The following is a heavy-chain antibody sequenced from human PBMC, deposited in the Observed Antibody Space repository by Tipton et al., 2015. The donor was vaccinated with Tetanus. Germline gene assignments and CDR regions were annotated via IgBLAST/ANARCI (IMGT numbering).Heavy chain of an antibody. CDR2: MSPNSGNT. CDR1: GYTFITYD. J-gene: IGHJ4*02. V-gene: IGHV1-8*02. CDR3: ARGRASLDF. Sequence: VQLVQSGAEVKKPGASVKVSCKTSGYTFITYDINWVRQAPGQGLEWMGWMSPNSGNTGYAQKFQGRVTMTRDTSIRTAYMEVTSLRSEDTAVYYCARGRASLDFWGQGTLVTVSS.